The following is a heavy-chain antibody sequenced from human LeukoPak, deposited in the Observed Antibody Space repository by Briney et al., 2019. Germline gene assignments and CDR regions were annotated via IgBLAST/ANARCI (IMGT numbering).Heavy chain of an antibody. D-gene: IGHD2/OR15-2a*01. V-gene: IGHV3-48*03. J-gene: IGHJ4*02. CDR2: ISSSGSTI. CDR3: ARGAVIFDY. CDR1: GXTFSSYE. Sequence: GGSLRLSCAASGXTFSSYELNWVRQAPGKGLEWVSYISSSGSTINYADSVKGRFTISRDNAKNSLSLQMNSLRAEDTAVYYCARGAVIFDYWGQGTLLTVSS.